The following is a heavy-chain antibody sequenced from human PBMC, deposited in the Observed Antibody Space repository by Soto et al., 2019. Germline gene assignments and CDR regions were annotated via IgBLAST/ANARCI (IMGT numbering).Heavy chain of an antibody. J-gene: IGHJ5*02. CDR3: AKPNYDFWSGYYSRFDH. CDR2: ISGSGGST. V-gene: IGHV3-23*01. CDR1: GVTFSSYA. Sequence: PXGSLRLSCAAAGVTFSSYAMSWVRQAPGKGLEWVSAISGSGGSTYYADSVKGRFTISRDNSKNTLYLQMNSLRAEDTAVYYCAKPNYDFWSGYYSRFDHWGQGTLVTVSS. D-gene: IGHD3-3*01.